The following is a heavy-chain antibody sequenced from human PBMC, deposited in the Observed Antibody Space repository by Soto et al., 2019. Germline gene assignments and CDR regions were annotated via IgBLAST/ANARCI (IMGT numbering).Heavy chain of an antibody. CDR2: IYYSGST. CDR1: GGSISIYY. V-gene: IGHV4-59*01. Sequence: ETLSLTCTVSGGSISIYYWSWIRQPPGKGLEWIGYIYYSGSTNYNPSLKSRVTISVDTSKNQFSLKLSSVTAADTAVYYCARSRDGYNFDFDYWGQGTLVTVSS. J-gene: IGHJ4*02. CDR3: ARSRDGYNFDFDY. D-gene: IGHD5-12*01.